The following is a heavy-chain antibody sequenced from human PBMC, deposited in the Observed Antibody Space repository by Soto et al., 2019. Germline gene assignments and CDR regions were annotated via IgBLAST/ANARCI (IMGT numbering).Heavy chain of an antibody. CDR1: GDSVSSNSAA. D-gene: IGHD3-22*01. J-gene: IGHJ4*02. V-gene: IGHV6-1*01. CDR3: ARDHYYDSSGYSQFQNYYFDY. CDR2: TYYRSKWYN. Sequence: QSQTLSLTCAISGDSVSSNSAAWNWIRQSPSRGLEWLGRTYYRSKWYNDYAVSVKSRITINPDTSKNQFSLQLNSVTPEDTAVYYCARDHYYDSSGYSQFQNYYFDYWGQGTLVTVSS.